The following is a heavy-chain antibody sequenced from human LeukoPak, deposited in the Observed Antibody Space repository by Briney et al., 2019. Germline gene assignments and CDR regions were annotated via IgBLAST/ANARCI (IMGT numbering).Heavy chain of an antibody. J-gene: IGHJ4*02. V-gene: IGHV3-30*04. D-gene: IGHD2-2*01. CDR1: GFIFSSYA. CDR3: ASGSCSATSCPQHY. CDR2: ISYDGSNQ. Sequence: PGGSLRLSCAASGFIFSSYAIHWVRQAPGKGLEWVAVISYDGSNQYYADSVKGRFTISRDNSKNTLFLQMNSLRPEDTAVYYCASGSCSATSCPQHYWGQGTLVTVSS.